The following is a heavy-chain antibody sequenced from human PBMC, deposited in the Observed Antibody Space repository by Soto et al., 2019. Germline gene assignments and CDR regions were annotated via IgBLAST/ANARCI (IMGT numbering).Heavy chain of an antibody. Sequence: QVQLQESGPGLVKPSQTLSLTCTVSGGSINSNDFYWSWIRQPPGKGLEWIGYIFYSGSTYYNPSLKSRVTLSVDPSKNQFSLKLTSVTDADTAVYYCARYYGSLVDFDYWGQGTQVTVSS. CDR1: GGSINSNDFY. CDR2: IFYSGST. J-gene: IGHJ4*02. D-gene: IGHD3-10*01. CDR3: ARYYGSLVDFDY. V-gene: IGHV4-30-4*01.